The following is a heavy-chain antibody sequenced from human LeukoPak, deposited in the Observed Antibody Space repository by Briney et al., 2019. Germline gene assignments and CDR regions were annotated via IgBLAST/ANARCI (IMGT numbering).Heavy chain of an antibody. CDR3: ARGNSWSDAFDI. Sequence: SETLSLTCTVSGGSISSHYWSWIRQPPGKGLEWIGYIYYSGSTNYNPSLKSRVTISIDTSKNQFSLKLSSVTAADTAVYYCARGNSWSDAFDIWGQGTMVTVSS. J-gene: IGHJ3*02. V-gene: IGHV4-59*11. D-gene: IGHD2-2*01. CDR2: IYYSGST. CDR1: GGSISSHY.